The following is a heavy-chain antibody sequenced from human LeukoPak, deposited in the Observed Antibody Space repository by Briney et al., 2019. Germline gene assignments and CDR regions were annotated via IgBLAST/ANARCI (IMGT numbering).Heavy chain of an antibody. D-gene: IGHD6-19*01. CDR3: ARARQWLAADYFDY. V-gene: IGHV4-38-2*02. CDR1: GSSISSGYY. Sequence: SETLSLTCTVSGSSISSGYYWGWIRPPPGKGLEWLGSVSHGGSTYYNPSLKSRVTLSLDTSKNQFSLNLNSVTAADTAVYFCARARQWLAADYFDYWGQGTLVTVSS. J-gene: IGHJ4*02. CDR2: VSHGGST.